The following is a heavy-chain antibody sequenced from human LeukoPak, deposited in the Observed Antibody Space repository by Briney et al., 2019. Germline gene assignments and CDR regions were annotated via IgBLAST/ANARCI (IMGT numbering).Heavy chain of an antibody. J-gene: IGHJ4*02. V-gene: IGHV4-59*01. CDR3: ARFRGSAKGDY. CDR1: GDSISSYY. CDR2: LYYSGSN. D-gene: IGHD3-10*01. Sequence: PSETLSLTCTVSGDSISSYYWSWIRQPPGKGLEWIGYLYYSGSNSYNPSLKSRVTISVDMSKNQFSLKLSSVTAADTAVYYCARFRGSAKGDYWGQGTLVTVSS.